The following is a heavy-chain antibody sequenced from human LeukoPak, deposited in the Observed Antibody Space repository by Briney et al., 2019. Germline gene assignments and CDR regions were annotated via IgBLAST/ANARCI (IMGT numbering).Heavy chain of an antibody. CDR2: IYYSGST. CDR1: GGSISSYY. J-gene: IGHJ6*02. V-gene: IGHV4-59*01. Sequence: SETLSLTCTVSGGSISSYYWSWIRQPPGKGLEWIGYIYYSGSTNYNPSLKSRVTISVDTSKNQFSLKLSSVTAADTAVYYCARVKWFGELSRYYYYGMDVWGQGTTVTVSS. D-gene: IGHD3-10*01. CDR3: ARVKWFGELSRYYYYGMDV.